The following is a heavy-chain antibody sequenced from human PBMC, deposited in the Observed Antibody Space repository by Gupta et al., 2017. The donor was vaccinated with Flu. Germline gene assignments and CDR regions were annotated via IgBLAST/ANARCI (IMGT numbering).Heavy chain of an antibody. CDR2: IKQDGSDQ. J-gene: IGHJ5*01. Sequence: SHYWMNWARHIPGKGLEWVATIKQDGSDQDYVDSVKGRFTVSRDSAKNSLYLQMNGLRVEDTAVYYCAKGSHDSKYRCFESWGQGTLVTVSS. V-gene: IGHV3-7*01. D-gene: IGHD4-4*01. CDR3: AKGSHDSKYRCFES. CDR1: SHYW.